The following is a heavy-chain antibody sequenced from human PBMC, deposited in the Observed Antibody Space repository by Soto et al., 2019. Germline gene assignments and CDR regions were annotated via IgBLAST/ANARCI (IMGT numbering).Heavy chain of an antibody. CDR2: IYYSGST. CDR1: GGSISSYY. CDR3: ARTYYYDSSGPGDFDL. J-gene: IGHJ2*01. Sequence: SETLSLTCTVSGGSISSYYWSWIRQPPGKGLEWIGYIYYSGSTNYNPTLKSRVTISVDTSKNQFSLKLSSVTAADTAVYYCARTYYYDSSGPGDFDLWGRGTLVTVS. D-gene: IGHD3-22*01. V-gene: IGHV4-59*01.